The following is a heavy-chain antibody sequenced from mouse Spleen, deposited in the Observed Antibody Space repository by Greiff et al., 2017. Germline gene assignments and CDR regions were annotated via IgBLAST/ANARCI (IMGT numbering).Heavy chain of an antibody. CDR2: IDPEDGET. D-gene: IGHD4-1*01. J-gene: IGHJ3*01. Sequence: EVQLQESGAELVKPGASVKLSCTASGFNIKDYYIHWVKQKTEQGLEWMGRIDPEDGETKYAPQFQGKATITADTSSNTAYLQLSSLPSEDTAVYYCARTGTGGAWFAYWGQGTLVTVSA. CDR1: GFNIKDYY. CDR3: ARTGTGGAWFAY. V-gene: IGHV14-2*01.